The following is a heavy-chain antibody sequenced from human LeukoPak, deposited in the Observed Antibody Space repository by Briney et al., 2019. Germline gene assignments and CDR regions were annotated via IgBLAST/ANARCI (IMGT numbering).Heavy chain of an antibody. J-gene: IGHJ4*02. CDR2: IYYSGST. Sequence: SQTLSLTCTVSGGSISSGGYYWSWIRQHPGKGLEWIGYIYYSGSTYYNPSLKSRVTISVDTSKNQFSLKLSSVTAADTAVYYCVRYSYYYASGGQFDYWGQGTLVTVSS. CDR1: GGSISSGGYY. CDR3: VRYSYYYASGGQFDY. D-gene: IGHD3-10*01. V-gene: IGHV4-31*03.